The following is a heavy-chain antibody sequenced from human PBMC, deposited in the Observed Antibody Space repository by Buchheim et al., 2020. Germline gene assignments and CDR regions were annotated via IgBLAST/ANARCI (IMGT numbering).Heavy chain of an antibody. CDR2: ISYDGSNK. CDR3: ATATLIVESYVGAFDI. D-gene: IGHD1-26*01. J-gene: IGHJ3*02. Sequence: QVQLVESGGGVVQPGRSLRLSCAASGFTFSSYAMHWVRQAPGKGLEWVAVISYDGSNKYYADSVKGRFTISRDNSKNTLYLQMNSLKAEDTAVYYCATATLIVESYVGAFDIWGQGT. CDR1: GFTFSSYA. V-gene: IGHV3-30*04.